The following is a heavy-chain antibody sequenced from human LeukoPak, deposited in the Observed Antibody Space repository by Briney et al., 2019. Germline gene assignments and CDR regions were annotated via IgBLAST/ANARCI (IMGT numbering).Heavy chain of an antibody. Sequence: ASVKVSCKASGYTFTSYGISWVRQAPGQGLEWMGWISAYNGNTNYAQKLQGRVTMTTDTSTSTAYIELRSLRSDDTAVYYCARDYGDYVNYYYMDVWGKGTTVTISS. J-gene: IGHJ6*03. V-gene: IGHV1-18*01. CDR2: ISAYNGNT. D-gene: IGHD4-17*01. CDR1: GYTFTSYG. CDR3: ARDYGDYVNYYYMDV.